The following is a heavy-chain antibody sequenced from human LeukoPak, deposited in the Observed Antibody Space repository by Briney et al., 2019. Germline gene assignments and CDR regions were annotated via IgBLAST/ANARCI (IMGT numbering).Heavy chain of an antibody. V-gene: IGHV5-51*01. CDR1: GYSSTNYW. Sequence: ESLKISCKGSGYSSTNYWIGWVRQLPGKGLEWMGIIYPGDSDTRYSPSFQGQVTISADKSISTAYLQWSSLKASDTAMYYCARETGSSSWSDAFDIWGQGTMVTVSS. J-gene: IGHJ3*02. D-gene: IGHD6-13*01. CDR2: IYPGDSDT. CDR3: ARETGSSSWSDAFDI.